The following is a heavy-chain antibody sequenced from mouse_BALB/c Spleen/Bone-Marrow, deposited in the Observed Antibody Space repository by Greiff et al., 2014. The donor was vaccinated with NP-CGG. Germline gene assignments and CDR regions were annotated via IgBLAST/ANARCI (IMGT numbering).Heavy chain of an antibody. CDR1: GYTFTTYY. CDR3: ARWLLPYYAMDY. CDR2: IYPRYVNT. V-gene: IGHV1S56*01. J-gene: IGHJ4*01. D-gene: IGHD2-3*01. Sequence: QVQLQQSGPELVKPGASVRMSCKASGYTFTTYYIHWVKQRPGQGLEWIGWIYPRYVNTNYNEKFRGKATLTADKSSSTAYMQLSSLTSEDSAVYFCARWLLPYYAMDYWGQGTSVTVSS.